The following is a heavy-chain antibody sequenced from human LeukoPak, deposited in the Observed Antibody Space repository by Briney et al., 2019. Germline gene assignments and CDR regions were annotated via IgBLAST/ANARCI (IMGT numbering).Heavy chain of an antibody. Sequence: GGSLRLSCAASGFTVSSNYMSWVRQAPGKGLEWVSVLYPDGRTFYADSVKGRFTISRDNSKNTLYLQMNSLRAEDTALYYCASTLVATGTDAFDIWGQGTLV. CDR3: ASTLVATGTDAFDI. V-gene: IGHV3-66*01. CDR2: LYPDGRT. D-gene: IGHD2-21*02. J-gene: IGHJ3*02. CDR1: GFTVSSNY.